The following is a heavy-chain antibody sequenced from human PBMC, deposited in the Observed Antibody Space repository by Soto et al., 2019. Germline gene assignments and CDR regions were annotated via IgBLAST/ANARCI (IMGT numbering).Heavy chain of an antibody. CDR1: GGSISSGDYY. J-gene: IGHJ3*01. CDR3: AREPVYYYDSSGAR. CDR2: IYYSGST. D-gene: IGHD3-22*01. V-gene: IGHV4-30-4*01. Sequence: QVQLQESGPGLVKPSQTLSLTCTVSGGSISSGDYYWSWIRQPPGKGLEWIGYIYYSGSTYYNPSRKSRVTISVEASKNQFYLKLSSVTAADTAVYYCAREPVYYYDSSGARWGQGTMVTVSS.